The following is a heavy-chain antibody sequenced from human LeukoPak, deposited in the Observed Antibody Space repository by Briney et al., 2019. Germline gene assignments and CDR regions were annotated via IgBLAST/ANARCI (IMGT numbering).Heavy chain of an antibody. J-gene: IGHJ4*02. D-gene: IGHD3-10*01. CDR1: GYSISSGYY. Sequence: SETLSLTCTVSGYSISSGYYWGWIRQPPGKGLEWIGSIYHSGSTYYNPSLKSRVTISVDTSKNQFSLKLSSVTAADTAVYYCVREAHYYGSGPGDYWGQGTLVTVSS. CDR3: VREAHYYGSGPGDY. V-gene: IGHV4-38-2*02. CDR2: IYHSGST.